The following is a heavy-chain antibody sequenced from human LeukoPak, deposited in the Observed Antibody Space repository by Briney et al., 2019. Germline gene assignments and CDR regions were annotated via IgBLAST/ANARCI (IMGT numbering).Heavy chain of an antibody. CDR2: INHSGST. D-gene: IGHD3-22*01. CDR1: GGSFSGYY. J-gene: IGHJ4*02. V-gene: IGHV4-34*01. Sequence: SETLSLTCAVSGGSFSGYYWSWIRQPPGKGLEWIGEINHSGSTNYNPSLKSRVTISVDTSKNQFSLKLSSVTAADTAVYYCARGRGYYDSRGFDYWGQGTLVTVSS. CDR3: ARGRGYYDSRGFDY.